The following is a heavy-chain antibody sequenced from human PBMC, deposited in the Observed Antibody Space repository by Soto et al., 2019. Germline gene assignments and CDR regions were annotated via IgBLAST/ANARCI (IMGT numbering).Heavy chain of an antibody. CDR2: IWYDGSNE. V-gene: IGHV3-33*06. J-gene: IGHJ5*02. Sequence: GGSLRLSCAASGFTFNGYGMHWVRQAPGKGLEWLAVIWYDGSNENYAESVKGRFTISRDNSKNILYLEMNSLRAEDTAVYYCAKNPFGSGGRYFDPWGQGTLVTVSS. CDR3: AKNPFGSGGRYFDP. D-gene: IGHD3-10*01. CDR1: GFTFNGYG.